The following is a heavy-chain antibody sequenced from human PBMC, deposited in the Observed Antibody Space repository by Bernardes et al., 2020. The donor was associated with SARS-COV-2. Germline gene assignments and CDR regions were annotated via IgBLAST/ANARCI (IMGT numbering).Heavy chain of an antibody. V-gene: IGHV1-3*01. D-gene: IGHD3-16*01. CDR3: AREGGGDGPTYYGLDV. J-gene: IGHJ6*01. Sequence: ASEKVSCKASGYTLNNHDIHWVRQAPGQRPEWMGWINAANGNTRYSQRFQGRVTISRDTSATTAYMEMSSLRSEDTAIYYCAREGGGDGPTYYGLDVWGQGTTVTVSS. CDR2: INAANGNT. CDR1: GYTLNNHD.